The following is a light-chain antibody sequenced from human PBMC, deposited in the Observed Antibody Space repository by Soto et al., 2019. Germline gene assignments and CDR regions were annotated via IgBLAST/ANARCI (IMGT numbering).Light chain of an antibody. V-gene: IGKV3-20*01. CDR2: GAS. CDR1: QSVSRNY. J-gene: IGKJ1*01. CDR3: QNYDTSPT. Sequence: EIVLTQSPGTLSLSAGERATLSCRASQSVSRNYLAWYQHKPGQAPTALIYGASNRATGVPDRFSGSGSGTDFTLTISRLEPEDFAVYYCQNYDTSPTFVQGTKVEVK.